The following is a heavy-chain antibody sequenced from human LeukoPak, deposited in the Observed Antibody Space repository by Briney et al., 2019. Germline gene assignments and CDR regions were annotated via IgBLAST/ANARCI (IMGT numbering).Heavy chain of an antibody. CDR2: INGDGSST. CDR3: AREGTAAAGYFDY. D-gene: IGHD6-13*01. CDR1: GFTFSSYW. J-gene: IGHJ4*02. V-gene: IGHV3-74*01. Sequence: PGRSLRLSCAASGFTFSSYWMHWVRQAPGKGLVWVSRINGDGSSTSYADSVKGRFTISRDNAKNTLYLQMSSLRAEDTAVYYCAREGTAAAGYFDYWGQGTLVTVSS.